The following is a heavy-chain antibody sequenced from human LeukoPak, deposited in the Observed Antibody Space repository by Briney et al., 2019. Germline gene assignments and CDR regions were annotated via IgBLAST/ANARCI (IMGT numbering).Heavy chain of an antibody. D-gene: IGHD4-11*01. J-gene: IGHJ6*03. Sequence: PSETLSLTCAVYGGSFSGYYRSWIRQPPGKGLEWIGEINHSGSTNYNPSLKSRVTISVDTSKNQFSLKLSSVTAADTAVYYCASGNDYPYYYYYMDVWGKGTTVTVSS. CDR2: INHSGST. V-gene: IGHV4-34*01. CDR3: ASGNDYPYYYYYMDV. CDR1: GGSFSGYY.